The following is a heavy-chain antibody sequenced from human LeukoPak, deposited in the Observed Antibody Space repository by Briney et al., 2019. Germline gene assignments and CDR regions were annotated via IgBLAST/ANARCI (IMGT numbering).Heavy chain of an antibody. Sequence: GGSLRLSCAASGFTFSSYWMSWVRQVPGKGLEWVANIKKDGSEKKYVDSVKGRFTISRDNAENSLYLQMNSLRVEDTAVYYCVREGGSDWYSGWFDPWGQGTLVTVS. CDR2: IKKDGSEK. CDR3: VREGGSDWYSGWFDP. CDR1: GFTFSSYW. V-gene: IGHV3-7*01. J-gene: IGHJ5*02. D-gene: IGHD6-19*01.